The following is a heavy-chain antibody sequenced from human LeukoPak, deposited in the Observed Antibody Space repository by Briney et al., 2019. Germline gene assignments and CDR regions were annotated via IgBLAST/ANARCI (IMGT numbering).Heavy chain of an antibody. CDR1: GYSISNGYY. J-gene: IGHJ4*02. CDR2: IHHSGRT. Sequence: SETLSPTCAVSGYSISNGYYWGWIRQPPGKGLECVGTIHHSGRTYYNPSLKGRVTISVDTSKNQFSLKLSSVTAADTAVYYCARQSLTPGLDYWGQGTLVSVSS. V-gene: IGHV4-38-2*01. CDR3: ARQSLTPGLDY. D-gene: IGHD1-14*01.